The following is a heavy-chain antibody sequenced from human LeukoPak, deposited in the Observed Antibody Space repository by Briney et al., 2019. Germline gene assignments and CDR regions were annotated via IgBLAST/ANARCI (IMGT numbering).Heavy chain of an antibody. CDR3: ARDLGVSGYDPNPHYYGMDV. CDR1: GYTFTGYY. J-gene: IGHJ6*02. CDR2: INPNSGGT. Sequence: ASVKVSCKASGYTFTGYYMHWVRQAPGQGLEWMGWINPNSGGTNYAQKFQGRVTMTRDTSISTAYMELSSLRSEDTAVYYCARDLGVSGYDPNPHYYGMDVWGQGTTVTVSS. D-gene: IGHD5-12*01. V-gene: IGHV1-2*02.